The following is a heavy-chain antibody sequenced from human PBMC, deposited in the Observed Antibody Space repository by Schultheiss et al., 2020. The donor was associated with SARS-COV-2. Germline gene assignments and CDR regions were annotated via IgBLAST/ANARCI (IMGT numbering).Heavy chain of an antibody. CDR3: ARDLAAEAFRFDP. V-gene: IGHV3-11*06. CDR1: GFILSDYY. CDR2: ISKSSSFT. D-gene: IGHD6-25*01. J-gene: IGHJ5*02. Sequence: GESLKISCAASGFILSDYYMGWIRQAPGKGLEWISYISKSSSFTYNADSVRGRFTTSRDNAKNSLYLQMNNLRDEDTAVYYCARDLAAEAFRFDPWGQGVLVTVSS.